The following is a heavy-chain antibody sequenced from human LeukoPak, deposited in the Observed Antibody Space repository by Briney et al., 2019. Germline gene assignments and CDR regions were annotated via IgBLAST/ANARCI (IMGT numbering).Heavy chain of an antibody. CDR2: IKSDGSST. J-gene: IGHJ4*02. CDR3: ARDSAECTGGYCYLVS. V-gene: IGHV3-74*01. D-gene: IGHD2-8*02. Sequence: GGSLRLSCASSGFTFSSDWMHWVRQAPGKGLVWVSRIKSDGSSTRYADSVKGRFTISRDNAKNTLYLQMNSLRAEDTAVYYCARDSAECTGGYCYLVSWGQGTLVTVSS. CDR1: GFTFSSDW.